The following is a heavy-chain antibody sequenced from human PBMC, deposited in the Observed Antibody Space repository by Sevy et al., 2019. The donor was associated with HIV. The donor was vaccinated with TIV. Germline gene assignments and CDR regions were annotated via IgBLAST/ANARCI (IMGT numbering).Heavy chain of an antibody. CDR1: GFTFRRNS. Sequence: GGALRLSCTASGFTFRRNSMNWVRQAPGKGLEWLAYINTLSDTIKYADSVKGRFTISRDKAKNSLYLQMNSLRVEDTPVYYCARDASVAAYYFDFWGQGTLVTVSS. D-gene: IGHD6-19*01. V-gene: IGHV3-48*01. J-gene: IGHJ4*02. CDR2: INTLSDTI. CDR3: ARDASVAAYYFDF.